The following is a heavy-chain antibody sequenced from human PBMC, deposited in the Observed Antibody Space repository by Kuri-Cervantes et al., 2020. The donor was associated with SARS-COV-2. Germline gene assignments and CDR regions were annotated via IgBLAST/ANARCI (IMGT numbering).Heavy chain of an antibody. CDR3: ARDEGITGTYNWFDP. D-gene: IGHD1-7*01. J-gene: IGHJ5*02. CDR1: GGSISSGGYS. Sequence: LRLSCAVSGGSISSGGYSWSWIRQPPGKGLEWIGYIYHSGSTYYNPSLKSRVAISVDRSKNQFSLKLSSVTAADTAVYYCARDEGITGTYNWFDPWGQGTRVTGAS. CDR2: IYHSGST. V-gene: IGHV4-30-2*01.